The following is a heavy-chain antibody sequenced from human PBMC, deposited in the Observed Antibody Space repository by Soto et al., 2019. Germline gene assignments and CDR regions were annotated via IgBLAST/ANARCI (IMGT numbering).Heavy chain of an antibody. D-gene: IGHD3-22*01. CDR2: ISGSGGRT. J-gene: IGHJ6*02. CDR3: ARSDSSGLNYYGMDV. CDR1: GFTFSLYA. Sequence: GGSLRLSCAASGFTFSLYAMSWVRQAPGKGLEWVSVISGSGGRTYYADSVKGRFTMSRDNSKNVLYLQMNSLRSDDTAVYYCARSDSSGLNYYGMDVWGQGTTVTVSS. V-gene: IGHV3-23*01.